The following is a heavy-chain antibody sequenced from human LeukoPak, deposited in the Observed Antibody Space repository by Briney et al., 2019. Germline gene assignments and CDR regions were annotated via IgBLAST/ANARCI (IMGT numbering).Heavy chain of an antibody. CDR2: INAGNGNT. CDR1: GYTFTSYA. J-gene: IGHJ6*02. D-gene: IGHD5-12*01. Sequence: ASVKVSCKASGYTFTSYAMHWVRQAPGQRLEWMGWINAGNGNTKYSQKFQGRVTITRDTSASTAYMELSSLRSEDTAVYYCARTGYSGYDYVYYYYGMVVWGQGTTVTVSS. V-gene: IGHV1-3*01. CDR3: ARTGYSGYDYVYYYYGMVV.